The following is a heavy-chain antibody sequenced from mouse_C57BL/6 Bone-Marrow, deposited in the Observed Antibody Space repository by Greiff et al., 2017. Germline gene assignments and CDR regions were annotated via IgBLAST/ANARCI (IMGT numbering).Heavy chain of an antibody. CDR2: IHPNSGST. Sequence: QVQLQQPGAELVKPGASVKLSCKASGYTFTSYWMHWVKQRPGQGLEWIGMIHPNSGSTNYNEKFKSKATLTVDKSSSTAYMQLSSLTSEDSAVYDCARPTTVVATRYAMDYWGQGNSVTVYS. CDR1: GYTFTSYW. J-gene: IGHJ4*01. D-gene: IGHD1-1*01. V-gene: IGHV1-64*01. CDR3: ARPTTVVATRYAMDY.